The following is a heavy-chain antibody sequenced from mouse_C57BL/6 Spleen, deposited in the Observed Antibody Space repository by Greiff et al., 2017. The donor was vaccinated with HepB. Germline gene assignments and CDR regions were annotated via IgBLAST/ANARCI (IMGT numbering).Heavy chain of an antibody. V-gene: IGHV1-53*01. CDR2: INPSNGGT. CDR3: AGYYGNYGYFDY. J-gene: IGHJ2*01. CDR1: GYTFTSYW. Sequence: QVQLKQPGPELVKPGASVKLSCKASGYTFTSYWMHWVKQRPGQGLEWIGNINPSNGGTNYNEKFKSKATLTVDKSSSTAYMQLSSLTSEDSAVYYCAGYYGNYGYFDYWGQGTTLTVSS. D-gene: IGHD2-1*01.